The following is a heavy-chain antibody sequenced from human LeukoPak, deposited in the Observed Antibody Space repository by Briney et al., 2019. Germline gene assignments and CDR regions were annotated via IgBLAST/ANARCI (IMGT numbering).Heavy chain of an antibody. CDR3: ARDLRRHAAGTSLYYYYGMDV. V-gene: IGHV4-59*01. J-gene: IGHJ6*02. CDR2: IYYSGST. CDR1: GGSISTYY. Sequence: SETLSLTCTVSGGSISTYYWSWIRQPPGKGLEWIGSIYYSGSTNYNPSLKSRVTISVDTSKNQFSLKLSSVTAADTAVYYCARDLRRHAAGTSLYYYYGMDVWGQGTTVTVSS. D-gene: IGHD6-13*01.